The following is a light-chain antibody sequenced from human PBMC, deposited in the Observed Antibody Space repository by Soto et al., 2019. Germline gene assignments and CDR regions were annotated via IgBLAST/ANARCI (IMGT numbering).Light chain of an antibody. V-gene: IGLV2-18*02. Sequence: QSVLTQPPSVSGSPGQSVTISCTGTSSDVGSYNRVSWYQQPPGTAPKLMIYEVNNRPSGVPDRFSGSKSGNTASLPITGLKDEEEYDYYCNSYTGSNTYVXGTGTKVTV. J-gene: IGLJ1*01. CDR3: NSYTGSNTYV. CDR1: SSDVGSYNR. CDR2: EVN.